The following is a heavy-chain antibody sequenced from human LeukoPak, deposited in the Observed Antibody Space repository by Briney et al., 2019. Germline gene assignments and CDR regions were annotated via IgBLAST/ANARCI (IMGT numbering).Heavy chain of an antibody. J-gene: IGHJ4*02. CDR2: IIPIFGTA. D-gene: IGHD2-15*01. V-gene: IGHV1-69*05. CDR3: ATHAVVATPYYFDY. CDR1: GGTFSSYA. Sequence: SVKVSCKASGGTFSSYAISWVRQAPGQGLEWMGGIIPIFGTANYTQKFQGRVTITTDESTSTAYMELSSLRSEDTAVYYCATHAVVATPYYFDYWGQGTLVTVSS.